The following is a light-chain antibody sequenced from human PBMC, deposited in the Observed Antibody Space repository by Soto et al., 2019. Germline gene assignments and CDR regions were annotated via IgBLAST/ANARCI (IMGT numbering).Light chain of an antibody. V-gene: IGLV1-51*01. CDR1: GSNIGGNS. J-gene: IGLJ1*01. CDR2: DDN. Sequence: KSAISCSGSGSNIGGNSVSWYQQLPGTAPKLLIYDDNKRPSGIPDRFSGSKSGTSATLGITGFQTGDEADYYCGSWDSSLSAYVFGTGTKVTVL. CDR3: GSWDSSLSAYV.